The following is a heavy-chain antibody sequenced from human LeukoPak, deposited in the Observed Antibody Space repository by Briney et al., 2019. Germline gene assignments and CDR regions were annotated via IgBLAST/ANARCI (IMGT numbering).Heavy chain of an antibody. CDR2: VYHSGST. CDR3: ARERFQLDGGSLFDY. CDR1: GDSISTNHW. D-gene: IGHD2-15*01. Sequence: SGTLSLTYAVSGDSISTNHWWSWVRQPPGKGLEWIGEVYHSGSTYYNPSLKSRVTISVDTSKNQFSLKLSSVTAADTAVYYCARERFQLDGGSLFDYWGQGTLVTVSS. V-gene: IGHV4-4*02. J-gene: IGHJ4*02.